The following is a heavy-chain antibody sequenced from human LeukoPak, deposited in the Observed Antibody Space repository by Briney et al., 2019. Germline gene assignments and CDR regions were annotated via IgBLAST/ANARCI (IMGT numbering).Heavy chain of an antibody. CDR3: ARIGYSSSGFDY. CDR1: EFNVNDYY. J-gene: IGHJ4*02. Sequence: GGSLRLSCGASEFNVNDYYMSWVRQAPGKGLEWVANLKQDGSQTYYVASVEGRFTISRDNAKNSLFLQINSLRVEDTAVYYCARIGYSSSGFDYWGQGTLVTVSS. CDR2: LKQDGSQT. V-gene: IGHV3-7*01. D-gene: IGHD6-13*01.